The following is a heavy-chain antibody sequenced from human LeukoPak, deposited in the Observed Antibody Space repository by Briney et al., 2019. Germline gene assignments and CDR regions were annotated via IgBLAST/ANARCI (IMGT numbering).Heavy chain of an antibody. CDR2: ISSSGSTI. V-gene: IGHV3-11*01. CDR3: ARGSRRGYSYGYTFLY. Sequence: GGSLRLSCAASGFTFSDYYMSWIRQAPGKGLEWVSYISSSGSTIYYADSVKGRFTISRDNAKNSLYLQMNSLRAEDTAVYYCARGSRRGYSYGYTFLYWGQGTLVTVSS. CDR1: GFTFSDYY. J-gene: IGHJ4*02. D-gene: IGHD5-18*01.